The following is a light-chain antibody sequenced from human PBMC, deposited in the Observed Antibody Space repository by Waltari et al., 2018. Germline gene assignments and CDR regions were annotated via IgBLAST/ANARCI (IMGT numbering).Light chain of an antibody. V-gene: IGLV1-36*01. J-gene: IGLJ3*02. Sequence: QSVLTQPPSVSEAPRQRVTISCSGSSSNIGSNAVNWYQQLPGKAPKLLIYYDDLLPSGVSVRFSGPKSGPSASLAISGLQSEDESHYYCATWDDSLSGVVFGGGTKLTVL. CDR3: ATWDDSLSGVV. CDR1: SSNIGSNA. CDR2: YDD.